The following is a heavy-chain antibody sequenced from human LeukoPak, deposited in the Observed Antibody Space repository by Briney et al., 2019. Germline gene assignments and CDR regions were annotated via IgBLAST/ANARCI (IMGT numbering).Heavy chain of an antibody. J-gene: IGHJ4*02. D-gene: IGHD3-10*01. CDR3: ARDGRDYYGSGSYPY. CDR2: ISYDGSNK. Sequence: GGSLRLSCAASGFTFSSYAMHWVRQAPGKGLEWVAVISYDGSNKYYADSVKGRFTISRDNSKNTLYLQMNSLRAEDTAVYYCARDGRDYYGSGSYPYWGQGTLVTVSS. V-gene: IGHV3-30*04. CDR1: GFTFSSYA.